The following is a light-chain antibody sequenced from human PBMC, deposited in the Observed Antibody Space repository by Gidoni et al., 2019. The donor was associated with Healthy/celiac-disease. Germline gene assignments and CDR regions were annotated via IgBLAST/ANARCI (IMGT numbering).Light chain of an antibody. Sequence: DIQTTQSPSSLSASVGDRVTITCRASQSISSYLNWYQQKPGKAPKLLIYAASSLQSGVPARFSGSGSGTDFTLTISSLQPEDFATYYCQQSYSTLTFXQXTRLEIK. V-gene: IGKV1-39*01. CDR2: AAS. J-gene: IGKJ5*01. CDR1: QSISSY. CDR3: QQSYSTLT.